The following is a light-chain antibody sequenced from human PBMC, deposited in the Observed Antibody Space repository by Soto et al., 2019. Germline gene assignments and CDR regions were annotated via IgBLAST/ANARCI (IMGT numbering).Light chain of an antibody. CDR3: SSYTSSSTLL. V-gene: IGLV2-14*03. CDR2: DVS. Sequence: QSALTQPASVSGSPGQSITISCTGTSSDVGGYNYVSWYQHHPGRAPKLMIYDVSNRPSGVSNRFSGSKSGNTASLTISGLQAEDEADYSCSSYTSSSTLLFGGGTKVTVL. CDR1: SSDVGGYNY. J-gene: IGLJ2*01.